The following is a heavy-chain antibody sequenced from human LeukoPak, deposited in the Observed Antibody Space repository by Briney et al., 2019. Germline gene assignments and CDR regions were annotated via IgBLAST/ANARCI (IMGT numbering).Heavy chain of an antibody. CDR1: GYTFTSYG. CDR2: INPNSGGT. J-gene: IGHJ4*02. Sequence: ASVKVSCKASGYTFTSYGISWVRQAPGQGLEWMGWINPNSGGTNYAQKFQGRVTMTRDTSISTAYMELSRLRSDDTAVYYCARDKQWLGVFDYWGQGTLVTVSS. V-gene: IGHV1-2*02. D-gene: IGHD6-19*01. CDR3: ARDKQWLGVFDY.